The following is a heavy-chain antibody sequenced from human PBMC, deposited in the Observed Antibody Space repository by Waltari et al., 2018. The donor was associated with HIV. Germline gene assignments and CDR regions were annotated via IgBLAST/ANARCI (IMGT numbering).Heavy chain of an antibody. CDR3: ARGPGVLNTEIDY. CDR1: GYSISSGYY. D-gene: IGHD5-18*01. J-gene: IGHJ4*02. Sequence: QVQLQESGPGLVKPSETLSLTCVVSGYSISSGYYWVWIRQPPGKGLEWIGSIYHSGIIYYNPSLKSRVTILVDTSKNQFSLKLSSVTAADTAVYYCARGPGVLNTEIDYWGQGTLVTVSS. V-gene: IGHV4-38-2*01. CDR2: IYHSGII.